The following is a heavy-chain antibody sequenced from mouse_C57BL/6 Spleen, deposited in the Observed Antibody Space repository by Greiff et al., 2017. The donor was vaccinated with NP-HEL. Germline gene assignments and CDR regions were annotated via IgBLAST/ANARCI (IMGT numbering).Heavy chain of an antibody. CDR1: GYAFTNYL. V-gene: IGHV1-54*01. CDR3: ARRFGYGYAMDY. CDR2: INPGSGGT. D-gene: IGHD2-2*01. J-gene: IGHJ4*01. Sequence: VQLQQSGAELVRPGTSVKVSCKASGYAFTNYLIEWVKQRPGQGLEWIGVINPGSGGTNSNEKFKGKATLTADKSSSTAYMQLSSLTSEDSAVYCCARRFGYGYAMDYGGQGTSVTVSS.